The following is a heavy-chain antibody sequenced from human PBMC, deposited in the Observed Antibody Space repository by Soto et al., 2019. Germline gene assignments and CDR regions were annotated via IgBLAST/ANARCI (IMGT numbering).Heavy chain of an antibody. J-gene: IGHJ4*02. CDR3: ARETSGSYRLDY. D-gene: IGHD1-26*01. CDR2: MNPNSGNT. CDR1: GDTFGSYA. V-gene: IGHV1-8*02. Sequence: GASVKVSCKASGDTFGSYAISWVRQATGQGLEWMGWMNPNSGNTGYAQKFQGRVTMTRNTSISTAYMELSSLRSEDTAVYYCARETSGSYRLDYWGQGTLVTVSS.